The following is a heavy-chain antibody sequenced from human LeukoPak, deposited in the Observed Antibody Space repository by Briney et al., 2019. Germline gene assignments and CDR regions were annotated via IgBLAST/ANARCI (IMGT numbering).Heavy chain of an antibody. CDR3: ARPRYYYDSSGYSAFDY. V-gene: IGHV3-21*03. CDR1: GFTFSSYS. CDR2: ISSSSSYI. J-gene: IGHJ4*02. Sequence: PGGSLRLSCAASGFTFSSYSMNWVRQAPGKGLEWVSSISSSSSYIYYADSVKGRFTISRDNAKNSLYLQMNSLRAEDTAVYYCARPRYYYDSSGYSAFDYWGQGTLVTVSS. D-gene: IGHD3-22*01.